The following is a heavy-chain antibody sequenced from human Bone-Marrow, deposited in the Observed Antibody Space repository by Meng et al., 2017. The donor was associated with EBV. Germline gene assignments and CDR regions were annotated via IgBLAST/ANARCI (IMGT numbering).Heavy chain of an antibody. Sequence: VQLKRCVVGVLEALGRVSLTCAVYGGSFSVLYWSWIRLPAGNGLELIGEINHSGNTHCNPSLMSRVTISVDTCKNQFSLKLSSVTAADTAVYYCARGGIFGVAIFDYWGQGTLVTVSS. V-gene: IGHV4-34*01. CDR2: INHSGNT. CDR1: GGSFSVLY. J-gene: IGHJ4*02. D-gene: IGHD3-3*01. CDR3: ARGGIFGVAIFDY.